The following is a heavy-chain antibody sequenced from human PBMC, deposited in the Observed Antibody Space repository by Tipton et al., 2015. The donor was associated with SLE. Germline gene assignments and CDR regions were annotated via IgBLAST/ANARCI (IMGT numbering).Heavy chain of an antibody. V-gene: IGHV4-61*09. CDR1: CGPISSGSYY. D-gene: IGHD3-10*01. J-gene: IGHJ4*02. CDR2: IYTTGST. Sequence: TLSLTCTVSCGPISSGSYYWSWIRQPAGRGLEWIGYIYTTGSTNYNPSPTSRVTISVDTSNNQFSLKLSSVTAADTAVYYCTRGSSTMVQGVIGYWGQGTLVTVSS. CDR3: TRGSSTMVQGVIGY.